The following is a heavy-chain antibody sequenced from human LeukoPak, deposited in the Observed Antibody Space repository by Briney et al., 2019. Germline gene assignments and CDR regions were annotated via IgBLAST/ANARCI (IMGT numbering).Heavy chain of an antibody. J-gene: IGHJ4*02. Sequence: SETLSLTCTVSGVSISGSDCYWGWVRQPPGKGLEWIASIYYSGSTYYNPSLKSRVTISVDTSRNQFSLKLSSVTAADTAIYYCVRRAYYFDYWGQGTLVTVSS. CDR3: VRRAYYFDY. V-gene: IGHV4-39*01. CDR1: GVSISGSDCY. CDR2: IYYSGST.